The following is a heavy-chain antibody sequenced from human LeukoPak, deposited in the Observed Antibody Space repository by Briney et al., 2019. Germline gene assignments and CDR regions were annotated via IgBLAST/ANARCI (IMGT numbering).Heavy chain of an antibody. CDR2: INHSGST. J-gene: IGHJ4*02. V-gene: IGHV4-34*01. D-gene: IGHD6-19*01. CDR1: GGSFSGYY. CDR3: ARSTSSGWYSGY. Sequence: SETLSLTCAVYGGSFSGYYWSWIRQPPGKGLEWIGEINHSGSTNYNPSLKSRVTISVDTSKNQFSLKLSSVTAADTAVYYCARSTSSGWYSGYWGQGTLVTVSS.